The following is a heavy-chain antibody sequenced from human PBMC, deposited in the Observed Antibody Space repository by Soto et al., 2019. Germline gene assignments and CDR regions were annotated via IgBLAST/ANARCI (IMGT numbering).Heavy chain of an antibody. CDR3: ARDQRVYYDFWSGYSSYYYYGMDV. CDR2: INSDGSST. D-gene: IGHD3-3*01. J-gene: IGHJ6*02. Sequence: EVQLVESGGGLVQPGGSLRLSCAASGFTFSSYWMHWVRQAPGKGLVWVSRINSDGSSTSYADSVKGRFTISRDNAKNTLYLQMNSLRAEDTAVYYCARDQRVYYDFWSGYSSYYYYGMDVWGQGTTVTVSS. CDR1: GFTFSSYW. V-gene: IGHV3-74*01.